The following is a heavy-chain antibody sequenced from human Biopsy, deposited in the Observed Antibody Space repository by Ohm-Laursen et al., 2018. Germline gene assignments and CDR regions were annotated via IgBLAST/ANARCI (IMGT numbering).Heavy chain of an antibody. J-gene: IGHJ4*02. CDR1: GGSFTGHY. CDR3: ARGEYSSSIFDH. CDR2: INHNGST. V-gene: IGHV4-34*01. Sequence: TLSLTCAVPGGSFTGHYWTWIRQPPGKGLEWIGEINHNGSTNYNPSLKSRVTLSVDTSKKQLSLKVRSVTAADTAVYYCARGEYSSSIFDHWGQGTLVTVSS. D-gene: IGHD6-6*01.